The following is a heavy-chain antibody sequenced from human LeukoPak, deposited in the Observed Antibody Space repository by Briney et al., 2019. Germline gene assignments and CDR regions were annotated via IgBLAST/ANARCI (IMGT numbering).Heavy chain of an antibody. Sequence: SETLSLTCAVYGGSFSGYYWSWIRQPPGKGLEWIGSIYYSGNTYYNASLKSRVTISVDTSKNQFSLKLTSVTAADTAVYYCARQTGSGLFTLPGGQGTLVTVSS. V-gene: IGHV4-34*01. D-gene: IGHD3-10*01. CDR2: IYYSGNT. J-gene: IGHJ4*02. CDR1: GGSFSGYY. CDR3: ARQTGSGLFTLP.